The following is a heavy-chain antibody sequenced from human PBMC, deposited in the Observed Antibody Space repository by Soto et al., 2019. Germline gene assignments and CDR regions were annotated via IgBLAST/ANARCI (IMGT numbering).Heavy chain of an antibody. CDR2: ISTNGRNT. V-gene: IGHV3-64D*06. Sequence: PWGSLRLSCSASGFSFIDSAIHWFRHAPWKTLEYVSAISTNGRNTYYADSVKGRFTISRDNSKNTVHLQMSSLRAEDTAVYYCLRDIFGVVIFDSWGQGTLVTVSS. CDR1: GFSFIDSA. CDR3: LRDIFGVVIFDS. J-gene: IGHJ4*02. D-gene: IGHD3-3*01.